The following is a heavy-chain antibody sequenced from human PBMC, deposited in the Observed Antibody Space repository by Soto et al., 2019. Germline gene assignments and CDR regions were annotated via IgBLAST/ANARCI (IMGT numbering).Heavy chain of an antibody. D-gene: IGHD2-21*02. CDR3: TRDGRGLGRLSLFEY. Sequence: EVQLVESGGGLIHPGGSLRLSCAASGFNVNSDYMNWVLQTPGKGLEWVASIYSSETTYYADSVRGRFTISSDKSKNTLYFQLSSLRIEDTAVYYCTRDGRGLGRLSLFEYWGQGVLVTVSS. J-gene: IGHJ4*02. CDR1: GFNVNSDY. CDR2: IYSSETT. V-gene: IGHV3-53*01.